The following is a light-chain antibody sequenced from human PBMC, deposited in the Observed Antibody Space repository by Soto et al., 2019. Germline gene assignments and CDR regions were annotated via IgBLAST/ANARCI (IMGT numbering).Light chain of an antibody. Sequence: QSALTQPASVSGSPGQSITISCTGTSSDVGGYNYVSWYQQHPGKAPKLMIYEVSNRPSGVSNRFSGSKSGNTVSLAISGLQAEDEADYYCSSYTSSSTYVFGTGTKGTVL. CDR1: SSDVGGYNY. CDR3: SSYTSSSTYV. CDR2: EVS. J-gene: IGLJ1*01. V-gene: IGLV2-14*01.